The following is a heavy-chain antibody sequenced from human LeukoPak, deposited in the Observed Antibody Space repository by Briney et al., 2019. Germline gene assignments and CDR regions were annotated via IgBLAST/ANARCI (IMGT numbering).Heavy chain of an antibody. V-gene: IGHV4-34*01. D-gene: IGHD5-18*01. J-gene: IGHJ3*02. CDR3: ARSDGYGLVGI. CDR1: GGSFSGYY. Sequence: PSETLSLTCAVYGGSFSGYYWSWIRQPPGKGLEWIGEINHSGSTNYNPSLKSRVTISVDTSKNQFSLKLSSVTAADTAVYYCARSDGYGLVGIWGQGTMVTVSS. CDR2: INHSGST.